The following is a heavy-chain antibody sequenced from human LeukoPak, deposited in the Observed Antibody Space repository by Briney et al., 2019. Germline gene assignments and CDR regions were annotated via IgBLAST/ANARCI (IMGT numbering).Heavy chain of an antibody. CDR2: INHSGST. CDR1: GGSFSGYY. CDR3: ARVQLESGGMDV. V-gene: IGHV4-34*01. Sequence: PSETLSLTCAVYGGSFSGYYWSWIRQPPGKGLEWIGEINHSGSTNYNPSLKSRVTISVDTSKNQFSLKLSSVTAADTAVYYCARVQLESGGMDVWGQGTTVTVSS. J-gene: IGHJ6*02. D-gene: IGHD6-13*01.